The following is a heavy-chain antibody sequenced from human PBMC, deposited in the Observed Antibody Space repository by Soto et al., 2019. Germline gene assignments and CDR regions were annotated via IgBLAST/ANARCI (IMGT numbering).Heavy chain of an antibody. J-gene: IGHJ6*02. D-gene: IGHD2-8*01. CDR1: GGSVSSGSHY. Sequence: SGTLSLTCTVTGGSVSSGSHYWSCLRQPPGKGLEWIGYIYYSGSTNYNPSLKSRVTISVDTSKNQFSLKLSSVTAADTAVYYCAREGNGPYYYGMDVWGQGTTVT. CDR2: IYYSGST. V-gene: IGHV4-61*01. CDR3: AREGNGPYYYGMDV.